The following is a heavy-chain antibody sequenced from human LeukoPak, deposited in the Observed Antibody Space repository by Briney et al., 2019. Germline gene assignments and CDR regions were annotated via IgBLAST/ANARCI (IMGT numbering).Heavy chain of an antibody. J-gene: IGHJ4*02. Sequence: SETLSFTCTVSGGSISSGDYYWSWIRQPPGKGLEWIGYIYYSGSTYYNPSLKSRVTISVDTSKNQFSLKLSSVTAADTAVYYCASSYYYDSSGYTPIDYWGQGTLVTVSS. D-gene: IGHD3-22*01. CDR2: IYYSGST. CDR3: ASSYYYDSSGYTPIDY. CDR1: GGSISSGDYY. V-gene: IGHV4-30-4*01.